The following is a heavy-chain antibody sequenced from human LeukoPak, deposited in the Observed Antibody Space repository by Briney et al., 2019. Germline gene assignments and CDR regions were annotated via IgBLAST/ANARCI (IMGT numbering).Heavy chain of an antibody. V-gene: IGHV3-64*01. CDR1: GFTFSAYA. J-gene: IGHJ4*02. CDR2: IGADGGGT. CDR3: ARDLGGVAEYYFDH. Sequence: GRSLRLSCTASGFTFSAYAMHWVRQAPGKGLEHVSAIGADGGGTYYGNSVKGRFIISRDNSKNTLYLQMGSLGTEDMAVYYCARDLGGVAEYYFDHWGQGTLVTVSS. D-gene: IGHD6-19*01.